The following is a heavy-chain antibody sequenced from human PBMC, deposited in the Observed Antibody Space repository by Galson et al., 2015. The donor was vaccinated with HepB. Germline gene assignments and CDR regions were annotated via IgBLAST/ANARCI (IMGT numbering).Heavy chain of an antibody. D-gene: IGHD6-13*01. Sequence: SVKVSCKASGYTFTSYDINWVRQATGQGLEWMGWMNPNSGNTGYAQKFQGRVTMTRNTSISTAYMELSSLRSEDTAVYYCARGGHSSSWYYYYYYMDVWGKGTTVTVSS. CDR2: MNPNSGNT. CDR3: ARGGHSSSWYYYYYYMDV. V-gene: IGHV1-8*01. CDR1: GYTFTSYD. J-gene: IGHJ6*03.